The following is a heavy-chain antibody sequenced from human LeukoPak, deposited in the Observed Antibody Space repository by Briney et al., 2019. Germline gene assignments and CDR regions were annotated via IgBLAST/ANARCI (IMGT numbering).Heavy chain of an antibody. V-gene: IGHV3-23*01. CDR1: GFTFSSYA. J-gene: IGHJ4*02. D-gene: IGHD2-15*01. Sequence: GGSLRLSCAASGFTFSSYAMSWVRQAPGKGLEWVSAISGGGGSTYYADSVKGRFTISRDNAKHSLYLQMNSLRAEDTAVYYCARDAYCSGRSCYPLTFDYWGQGTLVTVSS. CDR3: ARDAYCSGRSCYPLTFDY. CDR2: ISGGGGST.